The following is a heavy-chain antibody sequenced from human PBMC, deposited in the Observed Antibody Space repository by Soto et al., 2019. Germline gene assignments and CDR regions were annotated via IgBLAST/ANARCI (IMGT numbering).Heavy chain of an antibody. D-gene: IGHD2-15*01. V-gene: IGHV3-23*01. CDR2: ISGSGGST. J-gene: IGHJ6*04. CDR3: AKAGYGGYCSGGSCYLYYYYYYGRDV. Sequence: EVQLLESGGGLVQPGGSLRLSCAASGFTFSSYAMSWVRQAPGKGLEWVSAISGSGGSTYYADSVKGRFTISRDNSKNTLYLQMNSLRAEDTAVYYCAKAGYGGYCSGGSCYLYYYYYYGRDVWGEGTTVTVSS. CDR1: GFTFSSYA.